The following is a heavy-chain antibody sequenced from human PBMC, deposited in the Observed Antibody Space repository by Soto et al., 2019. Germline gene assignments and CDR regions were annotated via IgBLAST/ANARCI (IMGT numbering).Heavy chain of an antibody. CDR2: INASGGST. CDR3: ARDREDVLRFLEWTHKGDSKTKGVDP. J-gene: IGHJ5*02. Sequence: QVQLVQSGAEVKKPGVSVKISCKASGYTFTSSSVHWVRQAPGQGLEWMGMINASGGSTTYAQKFQGRVIMTRDTTTSTVYMELSGLRSDDTAVYYCARDREDVLRFLEWTHKGDSKTKGVDPWGQGTLVTVSS. CDR1: GYTFTSSS. D-gene: IGHD3-3*01. V-gene: IGHV1-46*01.